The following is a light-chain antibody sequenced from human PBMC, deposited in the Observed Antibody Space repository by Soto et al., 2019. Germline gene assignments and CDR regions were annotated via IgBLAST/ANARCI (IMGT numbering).Light chain of an antibody. V-gene: IGLV1-40*01. CDR1: SSNIGAGYG. CDR2: GDN. CDR3: QSYDGSLSGFV. Sequence: QSALTQPPSVSGAPGQRVTISCTGSSSNIGAGYGVHWYQQLPGTAPKLLIYGDNNRPSGVPDRFSGSKSGTSASLAITGLQAEDEADYYCQSYDGSLSGFVFGTGTKVTVL. J-gene: IGLJ1*01.